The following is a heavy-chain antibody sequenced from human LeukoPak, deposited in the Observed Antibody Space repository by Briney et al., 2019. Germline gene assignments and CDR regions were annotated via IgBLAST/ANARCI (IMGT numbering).Heavy chain of an antibody. CDR3: AKGDLWFGELLSAFDI. CDR1: GFTFSSYE. V-gene: IGHV3-48*03. Sequence: PGGSLRLSCAASGFTFSSYEMNWVRQAPGKGLEWVSYISSSGSTIYYADSVKGRFTISRDNSKNTLYLQMNSLRAEDTAVYYCAKGDLWFGELLSAFDIWGQGTMVTVS. D-gene: IGHD3-10*01. CDR2: ISSSGSTI. J-gene: IGHJ3*02.